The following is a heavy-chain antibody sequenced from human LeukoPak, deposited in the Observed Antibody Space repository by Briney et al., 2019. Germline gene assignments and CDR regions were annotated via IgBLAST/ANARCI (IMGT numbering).Heavy chain of an antibody. D-gene: IGHD4-17*01. CDR1: GGSFSGYY. CDR2: INHSGST. Sequence: PSETLSLTCAVYGGSFSGYYWSWIRQPPGKGLEWIGEINHSGSTNYNPSLKSRVTISVDTSKNQFSLKLSSVTAADTAVYYCAYENYGDYRGRVDYWGQGTLVTVSS. V-gene: IGHV4-34*01. J-gene: IGHJ4*02. CDR3: AYENYGDYRGRVDY.